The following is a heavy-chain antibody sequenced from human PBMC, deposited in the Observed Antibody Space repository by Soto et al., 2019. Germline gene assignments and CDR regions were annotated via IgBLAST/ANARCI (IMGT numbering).Heavy chain of an antibody. CDR1: GGSFSGYY. CDR3: ARGFPNSGYVRYFDY. J-gene: IGHJ4*02. Sequence: SATLSLTCAVYGGSFSGYYWSWIRQPPGKGLEWIGEINHSGSTNYNPSLKSRVTISVDTSKNQFSLKLSSVTAADTAVYYCARGFPNSGYVRYFDYWGQGTLVTVSS. CDR2: INHSGST. V-gene: IGHV4-34*01. D-gene: IGHD5-12*01.